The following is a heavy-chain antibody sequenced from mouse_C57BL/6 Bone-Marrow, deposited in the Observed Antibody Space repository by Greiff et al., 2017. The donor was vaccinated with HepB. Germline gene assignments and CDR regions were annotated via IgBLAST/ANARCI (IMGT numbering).Heavy chain of an antibody. CDR1: GYTFTSYG. J-gene: IGHJ2*01. CDR2: IYPRSGNT. Sequence: QVQLQQSGAELARPGASVKLSCKASGYTFTSYGISWVKQRTGQGLEWIGEIYPRSGNTYYNEKFKGKATLTVDTSSSTAYMELHSLTSEDSAVYFCARGRYSNEDYWGQGTTLTVSS. D-gene: IGHD2-5*01. V-gene: IGHV1-81*01. CDR3: ARGRYSNEDY.